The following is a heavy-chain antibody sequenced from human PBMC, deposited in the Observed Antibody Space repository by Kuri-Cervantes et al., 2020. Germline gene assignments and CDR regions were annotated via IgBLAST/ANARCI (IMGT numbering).Heavy chain of an antibody. CDR2: IKSKTDGGTT. V-gene: IGHV3-15*01. Sequence: GGSLRLSCAASGFTFSNAWMSWVRQAPGKGLEWVGRIKSKTDGGTTDYAAPVKGRFTISRDNAKNSLYLQMNSLRDEDTAVYYCARECIVGAAADYWGQGTLVTVSS. J-gene: IGHJ4*02. CDR1: GFTFSNAW. D-gene: IGHD1-26*01. CDR3: ARECIVGAAADY.